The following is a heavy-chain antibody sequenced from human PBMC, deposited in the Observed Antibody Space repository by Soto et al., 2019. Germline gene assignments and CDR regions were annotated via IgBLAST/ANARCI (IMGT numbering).Heavy chain of an antibody. CDR2: INPNSGGT. CDR1: GYTFTGYY. V-gene: IGHV1-2*04. CDR3: ARDPVGAIDAFDI. D-gene: IGHD1-26*01. J-gene: IGHJ3*02. Sequence: ASVKVSCKASGYTFTGYYMHWVRQAPGQGLEWMGWINPNSGGTNYAQKFQGWVTMTRDTSISTAYMELSRLRSDDTAVYYCARDPVGAIDAFDIWGQGTMVTV.